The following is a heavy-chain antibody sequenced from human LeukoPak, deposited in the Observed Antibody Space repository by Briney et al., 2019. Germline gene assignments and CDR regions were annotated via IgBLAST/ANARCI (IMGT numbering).Heavy chain of an antibody. D-gene: IGHD1-26*01. J-gene: IGHJ6*03. CDR3: ARDPYSGGYGDDYYYYMDV. CDR2: IYSGGST. CDR1: GFTVSSNY. Sequence: GGSLRLSCAASGFTVSSNYMSWVRQAPGKGLEWVSDIYSGGSTYYADSVKGRFTISRDNSKNTLYLQMNSLRAEDTAVYYCARDPYSGGYGDDYYYYMDVWGKGTTVTISS. V-gene: IGHV3-66*01.